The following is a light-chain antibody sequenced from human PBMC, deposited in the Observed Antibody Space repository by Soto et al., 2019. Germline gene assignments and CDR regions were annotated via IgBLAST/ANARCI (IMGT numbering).Light chain of an antibody. Sequence: DIQRTHSPSYLSASVGDRVNITCRASQTVSSYLNWYQQKPGTVPKLLIYATSNLQSGVPSRFSGRGFGTDFTLTISSLQPEDFATYYCQQSFTTPSFGQGARLEN. CDR3: QQSFTTPS. J-gene: IGKJ5*01. CDR2: ATS. V-gene: IGKV1-39*01. CDR1: QTVSSY.